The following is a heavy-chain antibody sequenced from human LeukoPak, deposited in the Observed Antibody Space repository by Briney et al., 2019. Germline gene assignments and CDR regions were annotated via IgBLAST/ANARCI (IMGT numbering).Heavy chain of an antibody. J-gene: IGHJ6*03. D-gene: IGHD5-18*01. CDR3: ARLEYSYGYGPYYYYYMDV. CDR2: MSSSGSTI. CDR1: GFTFSSYE. V-gene: IGHV3-48*03. Sequence: GGSLRLSCAASGFTFSSYEMNWVRQAPGKGLEWVSDMSSSGSTIYYADSVKGRFTISRDNAKNSLYLQMNSLRAEDTAVYYCARLEYSYGYGPYYYYYMDVWGKGTTVTVSS.